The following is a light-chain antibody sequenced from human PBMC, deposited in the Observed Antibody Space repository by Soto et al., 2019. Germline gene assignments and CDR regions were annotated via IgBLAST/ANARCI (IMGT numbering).Light chain of an antibody. CDR3: QQSYNTPRT. J-gene: IGKJ1*01. CDR2: AAS. V-gene: IGKV1-39*01. CDR1: QSISDY. Sequence: DIRMTQSPSSLFGSLATRFTITCRASQSISDYLNWYQQKPGEAPKVLIYAASSLQSGVPSRFSGSGSGTDFTLTISSLQPEDFATYYCQQSYNTPRTFGQGTKVDIK.